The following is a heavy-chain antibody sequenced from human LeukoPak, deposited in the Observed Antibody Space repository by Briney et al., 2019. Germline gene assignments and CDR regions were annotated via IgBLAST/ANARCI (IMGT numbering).Heavy chain of an antibody. D-gene: IGHD3-10*01. CDR3: ARETYYYGSGSLEGFDP. CDR1: GGSISSYY. CDR2: IYTSGST. V-gene: IGHV4-4*07. J-gene: IGHJ5*02. Sequence: SETLSLTCTVSGGSISSYYWSWIRQPPGKGLEWIGRIYTSGSTNYNPSLKSRVTMSVDTSKNQFSLKLSSVTAADTAVYYCARETYYYGSGSLEGFDPWGQGTLVTVSS.